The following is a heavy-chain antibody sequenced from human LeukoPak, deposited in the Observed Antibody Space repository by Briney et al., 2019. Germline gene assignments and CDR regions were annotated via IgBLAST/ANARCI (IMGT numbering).Heavy chain of an antibody. J-gene: IGHJ4*02. CDR1: GGSISSYY. CDR3: ARDLGGWNDGIDY. D-gene: IGHD1-1*01. Sequence: SETLSLTCTVSGGSISSYYWSWIRQPPGKGLEWIGYIYYSGSTNYNPSLKSRVTISVDTSKNQFSLKLSSVTAADTAVYYCARDLGGWNDGIDYWGQGTLVTVSS. CDR2: IYYSGST. V-gene: IGHV4-59*01.